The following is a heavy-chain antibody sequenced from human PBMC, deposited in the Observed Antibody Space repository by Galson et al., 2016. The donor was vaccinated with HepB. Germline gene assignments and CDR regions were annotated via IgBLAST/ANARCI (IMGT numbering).Heavy chain of an antibody. CDR3: ARSGSYYGVDHLDY. Sequence: SLRLSCAASGFTFSSYGMHWVRQAPGKGLEWVAVISYDGSNKYYADSVKGRFTISRDNSKNTRYLQMNSLRAEDTAVYYCARSGSYYGVDHLDYWGQGTKVTVSS. J-gene: IGHJ4*02. CDR2: ISYDGSNK. V-gene: IGHV3-30*03. D-gene: IGHD1-26*01. CDR1: GFTFSSYG.